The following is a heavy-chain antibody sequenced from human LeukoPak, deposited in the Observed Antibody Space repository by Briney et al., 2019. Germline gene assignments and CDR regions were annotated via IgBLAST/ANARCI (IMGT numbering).Heavy chain of an antibody. D-gene: IGHD2-21*01. J-gene: IGHJ5*02. CDR2: INPDSGGT. V-gene: IGHV1-2*02. CDR3: ARVLIGSTLFDP. CDR1: VDTFTGCF. Sequence: ASVKVSCKASVDTFTGCFIHWVRQAPGQGLEWMGWINPDSGGTDYAQKFQDRVTLTRDTSISTAYMELSALTSDDTAIYYCARVLIGSTLFDPWGQGTLVTVPS.